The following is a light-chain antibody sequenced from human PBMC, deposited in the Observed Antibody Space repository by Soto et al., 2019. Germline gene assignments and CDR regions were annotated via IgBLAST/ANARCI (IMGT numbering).Light chain of an antibody. CDR2: AAS. CDR3: QQSYSTPYT. CDR1: QNINTN. J-gene: IGKJ2*01. V-gene: IGKV1-39*01. Sequence: DIPMTQSPSSLSASVGDRVTITCRASQNINTNLNWCQQKPGKAPNLLIYAASSLQSGLPSRFSGSGAGTDFTLTISSLQPEDFVTYYCQQSYSTPYTFGQGTKLEMK.